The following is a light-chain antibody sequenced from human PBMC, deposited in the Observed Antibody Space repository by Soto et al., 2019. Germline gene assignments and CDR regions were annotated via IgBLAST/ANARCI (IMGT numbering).Light chain of an antibody. Sequence: EIVLTQSPETLSLSPGQRATLSCRASQSISSRYFAWYQQKPGQAPRLLLYGASTRAAGVPDRVGGSGSGTDFTLTISGLEPDDFAVYYCNQYGSSPGTFGQGTKVEIK. CDR2: GAS. CDR1: QSISSRY. V-gene: IGKV3-20*01. J-gene: IGKJ1*01. CDR3: NQYGSSPGT.